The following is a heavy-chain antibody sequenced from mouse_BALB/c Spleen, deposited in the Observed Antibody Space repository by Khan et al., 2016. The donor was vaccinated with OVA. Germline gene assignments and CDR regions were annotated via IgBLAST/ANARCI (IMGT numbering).Heavy chain of an antibody. D-gene: IGHD1-1*01. CDR1: GFSLTGYG. J-gene: IGHJ2*01. Sequence: QVQLQQSGPGLVAPSQSLSITCTVSGFSLTGYGVNWVRQPPGKGLERLGMIWGDGSTDYNPALKSRLSISKDNSKSQAFLKMNSLQTDDTARYYCARGGSSYFDYWGQGTTLTVSS. CDR2: IWGDGST. V-gene: IGHV2-6-7*01. CDR3: ARGGSSYFDY.